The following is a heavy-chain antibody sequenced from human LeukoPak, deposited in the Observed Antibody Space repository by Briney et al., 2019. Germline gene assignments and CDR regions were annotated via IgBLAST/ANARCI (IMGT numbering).Heavy chain of an antibody. CDR3: ARQGNYDYVWGSYRRVDFDH. V-gene: IGHV3-7*01. J-gene: IGHJ4*02. CDR1: GFSFSTYW. Sequence: PGGSLRLSCAASGFSFSTYWMSWVRQAPGKGLEWVANIKEDGSEQYYVDSVRGQFTISRDNAKNSLYLQVNSLRAEDTAVHYCARQGNYDYVWGSYRRVDFDHWGQGTLVTVSS. CDR2: IKEDGSEQ. D-gene: IGHD3-16*02.